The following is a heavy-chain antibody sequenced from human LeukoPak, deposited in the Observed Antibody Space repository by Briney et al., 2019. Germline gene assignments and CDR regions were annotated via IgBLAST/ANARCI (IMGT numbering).Heavy chain of an antibody. V-gene: IGHV1-46*01. Sequence: ASVKVSCKASGYTFTSYYMHWVRQAPGQGLEWMGIINPSGGSTSYAQKFQGRVTMTRDMSTSTVYMELSSLRSEDTAVYYCARDEFVPGAPAVIGHFDLWGRGTLVTVSS. CDR1: GYTFTSYY. D-gene: IGHD6-25*01. CDR2: INPSGGST. CDR3: ARDEFVPGAPAVIGHFDL. J-gene: IGHJ2*01.